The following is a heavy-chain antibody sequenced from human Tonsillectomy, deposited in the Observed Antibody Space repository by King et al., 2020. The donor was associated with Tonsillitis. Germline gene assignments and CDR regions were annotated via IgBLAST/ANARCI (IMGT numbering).Heavy chain of an antibody. V-gene: IGHV1-2*02. J-gene: IGHJ4*02. Sequence: VQLVESGAEVKKPGASVKVSCKASGYSFTDYHLHWVREAPGQGPDWVGCINPATGGADFAQKFQGRVTMTRDTSISTAYMELSSLKSDDTAVYYCVKENWNYDYWGQGALVTVSS. CDR1: GYSFTDYH. CDR2: INPATGGA. CDR3: VKENWNYDY. D-gene: IGHD1-7*01.